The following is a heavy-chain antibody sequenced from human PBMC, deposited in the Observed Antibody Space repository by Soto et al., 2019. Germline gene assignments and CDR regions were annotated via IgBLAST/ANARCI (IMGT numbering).Heavy chain of an antibody. CDR1: GFTVSSNY. J-gene: IGHJ4*02. Sequence: VQLVETGGGLIQPGGSLRLSCAASGFTVSSNYMNWVRQAPGKGLEWVAVISYDGSNKYYADSVKGRFTISRDNSKNTLYLQMNSLRAEDTAVYYCAKANAYYDFWSGYVDYWGQGTLVTVSS. V-gene: IGHV3-30*18. D-gene: IGHD3-3*01. CDR2: ISYDGSNK. CDR3: AKANAYYDFWSGYVDY.